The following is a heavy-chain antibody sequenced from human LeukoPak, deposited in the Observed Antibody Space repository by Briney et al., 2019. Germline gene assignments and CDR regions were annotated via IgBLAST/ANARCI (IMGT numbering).Heavy chain of an antibody. Sequence: SETLSLTCAVYGGSFSGYYWSWIRQPPGKGLEWIGSIYYSGSTYYNPSLKSRVTMSVDTSKNQFSLKLSSVTAADTAVYYCARGVRGVISWFDPWGQGTLVTVSS. CDR2: IYYSGST. CDR3: ARGVRGVISWFDP. V-gene: IGHV4-34*01. CDR1: GGSFSGYY. J-gene: IGHJ5*02. D-gene: IGHD3-10*01.